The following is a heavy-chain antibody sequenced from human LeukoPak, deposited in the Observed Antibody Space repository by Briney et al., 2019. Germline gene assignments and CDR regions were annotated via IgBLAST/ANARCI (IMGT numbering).Heavy chain of an antibody. CDR2: INQDGSQK. J-gene: IGHJ4*02. V-gene: IGHV3-7*01. Sequence: GGSLRLSCAASGFTFSRYWMSWVRQAPGKGVEWVASINQDGSQKYYFGSVKGRFTISRDNAKNSLYLQMNSLRAEDTAVYYCASPTGCRGDCPGWGQGTLVTVSS. CDR3: ASPTGCRGDCPG. D-gene: IGHD2-21*02. CDR1: GFTFSRYW.